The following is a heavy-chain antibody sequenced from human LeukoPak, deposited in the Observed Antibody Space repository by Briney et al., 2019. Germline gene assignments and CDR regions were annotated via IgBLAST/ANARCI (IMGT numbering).Heavy chain of an antibody. J-gene: IGHJ6*03. CDR3: ARAIHYYYYYMDV. Sequence: GGSLRLSCAASGFTFSNAWMSWVRQAPGKGLEWVGRTRNKANSYTTEYAASVKGRFTISRDDSKNSLYLQMNSLKTEDTAVYYCARAIHYYYYYMDVWGKGTTVTISS. V-gene: IGHV3-72*01. CDR1: GFTFSNAW. CDR2: TRNKANSYTT.